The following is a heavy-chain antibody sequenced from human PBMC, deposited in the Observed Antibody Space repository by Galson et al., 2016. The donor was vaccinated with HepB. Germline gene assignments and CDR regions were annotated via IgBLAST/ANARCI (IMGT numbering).Heavy chain of an antibody. Sequence: SLRLSCAASGFTFSSYAMSWVRQAPGKGLEWVSAISGSGGSTYYADSVKGRFTISRDNSKNTLYLQMNSLRAEDTAVYCCAKDGAPYWYYPTEGAFDIWGQGAMVTVSS. D-gene: IGHD2-8*01. CDR3: AKDGAPYWYYPTEGAFDI. CDR1: GFTFSSYA. J-gene: IGHJ3*02. V-gene: IGHV3-23*01. CDR2: ISGSGGST.